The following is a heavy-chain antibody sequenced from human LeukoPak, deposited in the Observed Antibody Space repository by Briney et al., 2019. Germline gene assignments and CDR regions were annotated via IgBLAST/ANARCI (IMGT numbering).Heavy chain of an antibody. D-gene: IGHD3-3*01. Sequence: PSETLSLTCTVSGGSISSYYWSWIRQPAGKGLEWIGRIYTSGSTNYNPSLKSRVTMSVDTSKNQFSLKLSSVTAAATAVYYCARDPYDFWSGYPAAGTNWFDPWGQGTLVTVSS. J-gene: IGHJ5*02. CDR2: IYTSGST. V-gene: IGHV4-4*07. CDR1: GGSISSYY. CDR3: ARDPYDFWSGYPAAGTNWFDP.